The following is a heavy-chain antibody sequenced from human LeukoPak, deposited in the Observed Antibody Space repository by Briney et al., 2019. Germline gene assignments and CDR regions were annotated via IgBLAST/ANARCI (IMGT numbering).Heavy chain of an antibody. J-gene: IGHJ4*02. V-gene: IGHV4-59*01. Sequence: SETLSLTCSVSGDSISSYYWSRIRQSPEKGVEWIGYIYYSGSTNYNPSLKSRVTISVDTSKKQVSLNLSSVTAADTAVYYCASIPLRRGDWYFNYWGQGTLVSVSS. CDR2: IYYSGST. D-gene: IGHD2-21*02. CDR1: GDSISSYY. CDR3: ASIPLRRGDWYFNY.